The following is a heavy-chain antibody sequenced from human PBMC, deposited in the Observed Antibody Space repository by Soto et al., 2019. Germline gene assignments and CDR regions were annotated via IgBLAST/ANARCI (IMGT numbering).Heavy chain of an antibody. CDR3: ARESSNYYDYIWGSYRVAPYFDY. CDR1: GFTFSSYG. Sequence: GGSLRLSCAASGFTFSSYGMHWVRQAPGKGLEWVAVIWYDGSNKYYADSVKGRFTISRDNSKNTLYLQMNSLRAEDTAVYYCARESSNYYDYIWGSYRVAPYFDYWGQGTLVTVSS. J-gene: IGHJ4*02. D-gene: IGHD3-16*02. CDR2: IWYDGSNK. V-gene: IGHV3-33*01.